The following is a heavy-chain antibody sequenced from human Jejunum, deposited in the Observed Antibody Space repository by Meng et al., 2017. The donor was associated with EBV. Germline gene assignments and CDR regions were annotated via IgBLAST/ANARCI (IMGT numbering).Heavy chain of an antibody. CDR2: INTYNGNT. V-gene: IGHV1-18*01. D-gene: IGHD3-10*01. Sequence: QVQRGQAGAEVKKPGASVKVSCKTSGYSFSNYGIAWVRQAPGQGLEWMGWINTYNGNTNYAQKFQGRVTVTTDSSTNTAYMELRSLRSDDTAVYFCARDGETYGSGTYHCDYWGQGTLVTVSS. J-gene: IGHJ4*02. CDR3: ARDGETYGSGTYHCDY. CDR1: GYSFSNYG.